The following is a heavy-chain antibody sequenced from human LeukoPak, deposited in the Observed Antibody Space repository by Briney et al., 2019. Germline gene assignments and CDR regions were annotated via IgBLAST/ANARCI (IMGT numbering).Heavy chain of an antibody. CDR3: ARVYCSTTSCYFPDWFDP. CDR2: IYISGTT. Sequence: SQTLSLTCTVSGGSISSGSYYWSWIRQPAGKGLEWIGRIYISGTTNYNPSLKSRVIISVDKSKKQLSLKLSSVTAADTAVYYCARVYCSTTSCYFPDWFDPWGQGTLVTVSS. CDR1: GGSISSGSYY. V-gene: IGHV4-61*02. J-gene: IGHJ5*02. D-gene: IGHD2-2*01.